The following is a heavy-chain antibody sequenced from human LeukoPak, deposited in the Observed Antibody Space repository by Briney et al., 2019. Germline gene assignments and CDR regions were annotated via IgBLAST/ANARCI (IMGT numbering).Heavy chain of an antibody. CDR2: INHSGST. Sequence: PSETLSLTCAVYGGSFSGYYWSWIRQPPGKGLEWIGEINHSGSTNYNPSLKSRVTISVDTSKNQFSLKLSSVTAADTAVYYCARQRSRIQLWSHSIYFDYWGQGTLVTVSS. D-gene: IGHD5-18*01. CDR3: ARQRSRIQLWSHSIYFDY. CDR1: GGSFSGYY. V-gene: IGHV4-34*01. J-gene: IGHJ4*02.